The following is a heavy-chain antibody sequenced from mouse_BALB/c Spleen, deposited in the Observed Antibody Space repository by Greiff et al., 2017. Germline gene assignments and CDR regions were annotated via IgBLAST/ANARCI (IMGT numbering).Heavy chain of an antibody. V-gene: IGHV4-1*02. CDR1: GFDFSRYW. CDR3: ARERSYGNSFAY. Sequence: EVMLVESGGGLVQPGGSLKLSCAASGFDFSRYWMSWVRQAPGKGLEWIGEINPDSSTINYTPSLKDKFIISRDNAKNMLYLQMSKVRSEDTALYYCARERSYGNSFAYWGQGTLVTVSA. CDR2: INPDSSTI. D-gene: IGHD2-1*01. J-gene: IGHJ3*01.